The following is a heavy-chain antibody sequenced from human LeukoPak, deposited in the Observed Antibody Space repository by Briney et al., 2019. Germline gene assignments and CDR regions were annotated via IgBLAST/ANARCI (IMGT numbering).Heavy chain of an antibody. CDR2: ISYDGSNK. V-gene: IGHV3-30-3*01. J-gene: IGHJ4*02. Sequence: PGRSLRLSCAASGFTFSSYAMHWVRQAPGKGLEWVAVISYDGSNKYYADSVKGRFTISRDNSKNTLYLQMNSLRAEGTAVYYCAREHNWGQGTLVTVSS. CDR1: GFTFSSYA. CDR3: AREHN.